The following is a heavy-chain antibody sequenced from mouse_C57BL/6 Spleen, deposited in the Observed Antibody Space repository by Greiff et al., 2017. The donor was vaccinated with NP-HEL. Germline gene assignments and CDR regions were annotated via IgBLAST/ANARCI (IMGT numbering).Heavy chain of an antibody. CDR2: IYPGDGDT. CDR1: GYAFSSYW. J-gene: IGHJ1*03. D-gene: IGHD1-1*01. CDR3: ARRGTVERYFDV. Sequence: QVQLKESGAELVKPGASVKISCKASGYAFSSYWMNWVKQRPGKGLEWIGQIYPGDGDTNYNGKFKGKATLTAGKSSSTAYMQLSSLTSEDSAVYFCARRGTVERYFDVWGTGTTVTVSS. V-gene: IGHV1-80*01.